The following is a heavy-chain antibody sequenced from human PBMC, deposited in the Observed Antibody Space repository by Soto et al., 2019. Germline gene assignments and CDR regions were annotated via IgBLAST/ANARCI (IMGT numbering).Heavy chain of an antibody. CDR1: GFTFDTYG. V-gene: IGHV3-30-3*01. J-gene: IGHJ6*02. D-gene: IGHD1-1*01. CDR3: ARVTPGNNLYYFSGLDF. CDR2: ISYEGSNT. Sequence: VGSLRLSCVASGFTFDTYGIHWVRQAPGKGLQWVALISYEGSNTYYADSVRGRFTISRDNSKNTLYLQMNTLRPEDTGLYYCARVTPGNNLYYFSGLDFWGQGTSVTVSS.